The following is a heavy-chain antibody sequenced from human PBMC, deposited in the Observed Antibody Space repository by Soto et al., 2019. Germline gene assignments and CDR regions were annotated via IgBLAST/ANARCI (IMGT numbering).Heavy chain of an antibody. CDR3: ASDTRHLFAP. CDR1: GFTFSSYS. V-gene: IGHV3-21*01. CDR2: ISSSSSYI. J-gene: IGHJ5*02. Sequence: EVQLVESGGGLVKHGGSLRLSCAASGFTFSSYSMNWVRQAPGKGLEWVSSISSSSSYISYEDSVKGRFTISRDNAKNSLYLQMNSLRAEDTAVYYCASDTRHLFAPWGQGTLVTVSS.